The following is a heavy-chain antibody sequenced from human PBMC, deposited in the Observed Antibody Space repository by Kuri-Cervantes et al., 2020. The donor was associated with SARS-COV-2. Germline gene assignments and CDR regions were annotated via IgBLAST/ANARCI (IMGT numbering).Heavy chain of an antibody. Sequence: GGSLRLSCAASGFTVSSNYMSWVRQAPGKGLEWVAIISYDGTTLYQNSVKGRFTISRDNSRNTVYLQMNSLRREDTAIYYCARDLAFGDLPGGYWGQGTLVTVSS. CDR2: ISYDGTTL. CDR3: ARDLAFGDLPGGY. V-gene: IGHV3-30*03. CDR1: GFTVSSNY. J-gene: IGHJ4*02. D-gene: IGHD3-10*01.